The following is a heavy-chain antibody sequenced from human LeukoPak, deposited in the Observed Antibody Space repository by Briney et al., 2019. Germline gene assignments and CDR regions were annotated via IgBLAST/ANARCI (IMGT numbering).Heavy chain of an antibody. CDR2: IIPIFGTT. D-gene: IGHD6-13*01. J-gene: IGHJ6*02. V-gene: IGHV1-69*13. CDR3: ARAQYSSSWYWGYYYYYGMDV. Sequence: ASVKVSCKASGGTFSSYAISRVRQAPGQGLEWMGGIIPIFGTTNYAQKFQGRVTITADESTSTAYMELSSLRSEDTAVYYCARAQYSSSWYWGYYYYYGMDVWGQGTTVTVSS. CDR1: GGTFSSYA.